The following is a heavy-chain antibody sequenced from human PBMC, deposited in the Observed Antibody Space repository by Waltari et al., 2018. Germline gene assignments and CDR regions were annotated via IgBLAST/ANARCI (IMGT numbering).Heavy chain of an antibody. V-gene: IGHV1-3*01. CDR2: INAGSGDT. Sequence: VQLVQSGAEVKRPGASLKVSCKASGYTFTSYAMHWVRQVPGQGLDWMGWINAGSGDTKYSQKFQARVTITRDTSASTAYMELSSLTSEDTAVYYCARVKGYSSNWYYFDYWGQGTLVTGSA. J-gene: IGHJ4*02. CDR3: ARVKGYSSNWYYFDY. CDR1: GYTFTSYA. D-gene: IGHD6-13*01.